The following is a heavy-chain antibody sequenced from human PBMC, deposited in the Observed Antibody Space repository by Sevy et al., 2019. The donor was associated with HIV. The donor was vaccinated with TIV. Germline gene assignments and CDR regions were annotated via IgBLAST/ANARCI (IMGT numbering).Heavy chain of an antibody. D-gene: IGHD3-22*01. CDR1: GYTLTKLS. CDR2: FDPEDGET. Sequence: ASVKVSCKVSGYTLTKLSMHWVRQAPGKGLEWMGRFDPEDGETIYAQKFQGRVTMTEDTSTDTAYMGLGSLRYEDTAVYYCASAREYYEDSSGYLDYWGQGTLVTVSS. CDR3: ASAREYYEDSSGYLDY. J-gene: IGHJ4*02. V-gene: IGHV1-24*01.